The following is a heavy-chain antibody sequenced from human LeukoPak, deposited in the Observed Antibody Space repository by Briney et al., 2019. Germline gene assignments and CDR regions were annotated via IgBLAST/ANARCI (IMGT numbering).Heavy chain of an antibody. Sequence: GGSLRLSCAASGFTFSSYAMSWVRQAPGKGLEWVSAIGRSGRSTYYASSVKGRFTISRDNSKNTLYLQMNSLSAEDTAVYYCAKDASSGGPDYFDYWGQGTLVTVSS. D-gene: IGHD6-19*01. CDR1: GFTFSSYA. J-gene: IGHJ4*02. CDR3: AKDASSGGPDYFDY. CDR2: IGRSGRST. V-gene: IGHV3-23*01.